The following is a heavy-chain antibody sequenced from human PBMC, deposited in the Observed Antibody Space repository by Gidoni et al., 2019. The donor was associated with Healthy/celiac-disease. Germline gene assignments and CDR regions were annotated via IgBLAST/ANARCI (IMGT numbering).Heavy chain of an antibody. V-gene: IGHV4-34*01. D-gene: IGHD3-3*01. CDR3: ARANRGTYYDFWSGSTGANWFDP. Sequence: QVQLQQWGAGLLKPSETLSLTCAVYGGSFSGYSWSWIRQPPGKGLEWIGEINHSGSTNYNPSLKSRVTISVDTSKNKFSLKLSSVTAAETAVYYCARANRGTYYDFWSGSTGANWFDPWGQGTLVTVSS. J-gene: IGHJ5*02. CDR1: GGSFSGYS. CDR2: INHSGST.